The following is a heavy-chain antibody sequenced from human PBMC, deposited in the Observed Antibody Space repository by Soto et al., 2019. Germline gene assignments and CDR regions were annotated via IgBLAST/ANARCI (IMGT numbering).Heavy chain of an antibody. CDR2: INAGNGNT. J-gene: IGHJ4*02. CDR1: GYTLTRYS. V-gene: IGHV1-3*05. D-gene: IGHD3-22*01. Sequence: QVQLVQSGAEEMKPGASVKVSCKASGYTLTRYSIHWVREAPGQRLEWMGRINAGNGNTKFSQKFQGRVTITRDTSASTAYMELRGLRSEDTAVYYCAILGTYYFDNSDNYFDFWGQGTLVTVSS. CDR3: AILGTYYFDNSDNYFDF.